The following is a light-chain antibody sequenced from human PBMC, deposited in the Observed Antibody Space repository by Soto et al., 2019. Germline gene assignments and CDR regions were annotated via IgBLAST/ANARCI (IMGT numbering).Light chain of an antibody. J-gene: IGLJ1*01. CDR1: SSDVGGYYL. V-gene: IGLV2-23*02. Sequence: QSALTQPSSVSGSPGQPITISCTGTSSDVGGYYLVSWYQQHPGKAPKLMIYDVSKPPSGVSDRFSGTKSDNTASLTISGLQAEDEADYYCCSYAGRSTYLFGTGTKLTVL. CDR2: DVS. CDR3: CSYAGRSTYL.